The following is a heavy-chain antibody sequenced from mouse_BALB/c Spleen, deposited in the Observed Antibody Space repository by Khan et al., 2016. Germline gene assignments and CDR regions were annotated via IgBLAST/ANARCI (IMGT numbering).Heavy chain of an antibody. V-gene: IGHV4-1*02. CDR2: INPDSSTI. Sequence: EVKLLESGGGLVQPGGSLKLSCAAAGFDFSRYWMSWVRQAPGKGLEWVGDINPDSSTINYTPSLKDKFIISRDNAKNTLYLQMSKVRSEDTALYYCASTIWYFDFWGAGTTVTVSS. CDR1: GFDFSRYW. J-gene: IGHJ1*01. CDR3: ASTIWYFDF.